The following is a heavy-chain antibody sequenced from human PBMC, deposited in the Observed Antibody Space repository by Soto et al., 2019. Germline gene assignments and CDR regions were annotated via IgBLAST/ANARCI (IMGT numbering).Heavy chain of an antibody. CDR2: INPSRGTT. D-gene: IGHD6-6*01. CDR3: ARSYISSSYWFDT. CDR1: GYTFITYF. J-gene: IGHJ5*01. V-gene: IGHV1-46*03. Sequence: ASVEVSSKASGYTFITYFMHWVRQATGQGLEWMGVINPSRGTTTYAQKCQDRVTMTRDTSASTVYMELSSLRSEDTAMYYCARSYISSSYWFDTWGQRTLVTVSS.